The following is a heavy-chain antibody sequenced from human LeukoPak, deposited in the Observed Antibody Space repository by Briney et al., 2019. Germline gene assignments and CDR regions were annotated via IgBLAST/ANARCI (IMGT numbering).Heavy chain of an antibody. CDR3: TRIPNVVVVDDNIN. J-gene: IGHJ4*02. CDR1: GFAFSGSA. Sequence: GGSLRLSCAASGFAFSGSAMHWVRQASGKGLEWVGRIRSKANSYSTAYAASGKGRFTIARDDSKNTAYLQMNSLKTEATAVYYCTRIPNVVVVDDNINWGQGSLVTVYS. CDR2: IRSKANSYST. D-gene: IGHD2-15*01. V-gene: IGHV3-73*01.